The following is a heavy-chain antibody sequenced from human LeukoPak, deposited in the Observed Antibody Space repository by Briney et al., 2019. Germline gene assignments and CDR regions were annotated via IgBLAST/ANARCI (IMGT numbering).Heavy chain of an antibody. V-gene: IGHV1-2*02. CDR1: GYTFTGYY. CDR2: INPNSGGT. Sequence: ASVKVSCKASGYTFTGYYMHWVRQAPGQGLEWMGWINPNSGGTNYAQKFQGRVTMTRDTSISTAYMELSRLRSDDTAVYYCARVSGGYCSGGRPGCAFDIWGQGTMVTVSS. D-gene: IGHD2-15*01. CDR3: ARVSGGYCSGGRPGCAFDI. J-gene: IGHJ3*02.